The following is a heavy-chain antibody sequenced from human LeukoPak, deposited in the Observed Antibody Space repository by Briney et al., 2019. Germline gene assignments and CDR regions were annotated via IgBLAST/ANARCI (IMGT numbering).Heavy chain of an antibody. Sequence: SETLSLTCAVSGASISDHNWWSWVRQPPGKGLEWIGEVFHEGNTIYNPSLMSRLTISVDKLKNQFSLYLNSVTAADTAVYYCARSGANIYSLDVWGQGTTVTVSS. J-gene: IGHJ6*02. CDR3: ARSGANIYSLDV. D-gene: IGHD2-8*01. V-gene: IGHV4-4*02. CDR2: VFHEGNT. CDR1: GASISDHNW.